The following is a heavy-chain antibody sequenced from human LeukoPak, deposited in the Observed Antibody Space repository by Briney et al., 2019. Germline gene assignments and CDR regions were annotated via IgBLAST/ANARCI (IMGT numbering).Heavy chain of an antibody. CDR3: ARDRIRGVTAVDY. CDR2: INSDGSST. CDR1: GFTFSSYW. D-gene: IGHD2-21*02. J-gene: IGHJ4*02. Sequence: GGSLRLSCAASGFTFSSYWMHWVRQAPGKGLVWVSRINSDGSSTRYADSVKGRFTISRDNAKNTLYLQMNSLRAEDTAVYYCARDRIRGVTAVDYWGQGTLVTVSS. V-gene: IGHV3-74*01.